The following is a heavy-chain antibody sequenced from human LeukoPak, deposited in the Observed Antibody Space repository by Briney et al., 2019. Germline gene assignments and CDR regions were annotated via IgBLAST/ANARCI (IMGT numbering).Heavy chain of an antibody. CDR1: GFTFSTYW. D-gene: IGHD6-19*01. CDR2: INTDGTST. CDR3: AKAVGYSSGSWDY. Sequence: PGGSLRLSCVASGFTFSTYWMHWVRHAPGKGLVWVSRINTDGTSTTYADSVKGRFTISRDNSKNTLYLQMNSLRAEDTAVYYCAKAVGYSSGSWDYWGQGTLVTVSS. J-gene: IGHJ4*02. V-gene: IGHV3-74*01.